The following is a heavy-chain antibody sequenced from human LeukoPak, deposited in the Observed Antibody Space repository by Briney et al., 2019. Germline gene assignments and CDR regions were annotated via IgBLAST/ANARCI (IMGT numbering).Heavy chain of an antibody. D-gene: IGHD3-22*01. J-gene: IGHJ4*02. Sequence: ASAKVSCKASGYTFTSYGISWVRQAPGQGLEWMGWISAYNGNTNYAQKLQGRVTMTTDTSTSTAYMELRSLRSDDTAVYYCAGGRAYYYDSSGYSPLDYWGQGTLVTVSS. V-gene: IGHV1-18*01. CDR2: ISAYNGNT. CDR1: GYTFTSYG. CDR3: AGGRAYYYDSSGYSPLDY.